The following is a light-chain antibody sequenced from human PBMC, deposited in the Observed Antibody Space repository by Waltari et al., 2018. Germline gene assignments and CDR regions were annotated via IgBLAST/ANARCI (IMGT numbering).Light chain of an antibody. Sequence: DLQMTQSPSSLSASVGDRVTITCQASQDITNYLNWYQQKPGKAPKLLIYDASNLETGVPSRFSGSGSGTDFTFTISSLQPEDIATYYCQQYENLPLTFGGGTKVKIK. CDR2: DAS. CDR1: QDITNY. J-gene: IGKJ4*01. V-gene: IGKV1-33*01. CDR3: QQYENLPLT.